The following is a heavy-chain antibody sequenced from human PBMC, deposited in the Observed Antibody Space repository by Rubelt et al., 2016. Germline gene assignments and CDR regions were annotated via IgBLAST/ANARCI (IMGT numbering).Heavy chain of an antibody. CDR2: IDWDDDK. CDR1: GFSLSTSGMC. J-gene: IGHJ6*02. CDR3: ARILLPDYYDSSGGMDV. Sequence: QVTLRESGPALVKPTQTLTLTCTFSGFSLSTSGMCVSWIRQPPGKALEWLARIDWDDDKYYSTSLKTRLTISKDTSKNQVVLTRTNRDPVDTATYYCARILLPDYYDSSGGMDVWGQGTTVTVSS. V-gene: IGHV2-70*15. D-gene: IGHD3-22*01.